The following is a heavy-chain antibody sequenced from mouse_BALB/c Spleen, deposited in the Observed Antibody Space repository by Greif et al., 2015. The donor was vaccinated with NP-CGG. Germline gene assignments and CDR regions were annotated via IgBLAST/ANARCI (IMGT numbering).Heavy chain of an antibody. CDR3: ARSYYYGSSKGFAY. V-gene: IGHV1S127*01. J-gene: IGHJ3*01. Sequence: QVQLQQPGPQLVRPGASVKISCKASGYSFTSYWMHWVKQRPGQGLEWIGMIDPSDSETRLNQKFKDKATLTVDKSSSTAYMQLSSPTSEDSAVYYCARSYYYGSSKGFAYWGQGTLVTVSA. CDR1: GYSFTSYW. CDR2: IDPSDSET. D-gene: IGHD1-1*01.